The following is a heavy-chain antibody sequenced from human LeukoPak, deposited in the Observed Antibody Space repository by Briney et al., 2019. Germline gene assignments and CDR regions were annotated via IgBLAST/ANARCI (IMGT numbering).Heavy chain of an antibody. D-gene: IGHD3-22*01. CDR2: IYYSGNT. Sequence: KPSETLSLTCTVSGGSISSSSFYWGWIRQPPGKGLEWIGTIYYSGNTYYNPSLKSRVTISVDTSKNQFSLKLSSVTAADTAVYYCARGANYYDSSGYSLNWFDHWGQGTLVTVSS. CDR1: GGSISSSSFY. V-gene: IGHV4-39*07. J-gene: IGHJ5*02. CDR3: ARGANYYDSSGYSLNWFDH.